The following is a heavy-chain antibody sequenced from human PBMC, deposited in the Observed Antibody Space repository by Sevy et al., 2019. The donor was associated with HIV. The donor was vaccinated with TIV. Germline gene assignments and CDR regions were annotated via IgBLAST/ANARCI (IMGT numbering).Heavy chain of an antibody. Sequence: GGSLRLSCAASGFSFSTYAMSWVRQAPGKGLEWVSVINGSGGGTYYGDSVKGRFTISRDNSKNTLYLQMNSLRAEDTAVYYCAKDRGWDLLGYFDYWGQGTLVTVSS. J-gene: IGHJ4*02. V-gene: IGHV3-23*01. D-gene: IGHD1-26*01. CDR3: AKDRGWDLLGYFDY. CDR1: GFSFSTYA. CDR2: INGSGGGT.